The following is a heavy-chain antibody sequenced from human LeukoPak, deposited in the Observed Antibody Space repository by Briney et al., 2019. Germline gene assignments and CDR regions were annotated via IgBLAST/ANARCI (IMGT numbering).Heavy chain of an antibody. CDR1: GFTFSDYY. CDR3: ARDSYTVATPYVDY. D-gene: IGHD4-17*01. V-gene: IGHV3-11*04. Sequence: GGSLRLSCAASGFTFSDYYMSWIRQAPGKGLEWVSYISSSGSTIYYADSVKGRFTISRDNAKNSLYLQMNSLRAEDTAVYYCARDSYTVATPYVDYWGQGTLVTVSS. J-gene: IGHJ4*02. CDR2: ISSSGSTI.